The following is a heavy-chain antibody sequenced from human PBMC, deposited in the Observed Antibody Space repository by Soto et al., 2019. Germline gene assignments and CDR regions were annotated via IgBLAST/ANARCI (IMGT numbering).Heavy chain of an antibody. V-gene: IGHV1-8*01. J-gene: IGHJ4*02. CDR3: ARVSEKLRYFDWLLLVY. Sequence: ASVKVSCKASGYTFTSYDINWVRQATGQGLEWMGWMNPNSGNTGYAQKFQGRVTMTRNTSISTAYMELSSLRSEDTAVYYCARVSEKLRYFDWLLLVYWGQGTLVTASS. CDR1: GYTFTSYD. CDR2: MNPNSGNT. D-gene: IGHD3-9*01.